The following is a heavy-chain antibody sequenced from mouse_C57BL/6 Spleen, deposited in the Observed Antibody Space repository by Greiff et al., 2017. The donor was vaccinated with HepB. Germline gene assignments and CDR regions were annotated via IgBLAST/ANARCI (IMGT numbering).Heavy chain of an antibody. Sequence: EVQLVESGGDLVKPGGSLKLSCAASGFTFSSYGMSWVRQTPDKRLEWVATISSGGSYTYYPDSVKGRFTISRDNAKNTLYLQMSSLKSEDTAMYYCARLWGYAMDYWGQGTSVTVSS. J-gene: IGHJ4*01. CDR3: ARLWGYAMDY. CDR2: ISSGGSYT. V-gene: IGHV5-6*01. D-gene: IGHD1-1*02. CDR1: GFTFSSYG.